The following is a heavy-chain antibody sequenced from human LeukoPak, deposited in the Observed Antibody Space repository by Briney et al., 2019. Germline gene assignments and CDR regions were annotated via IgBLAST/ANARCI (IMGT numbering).Heavy chain of an antibody. CDR1: GYTFTSYD. V-gene: IGHV1-8*01. CDR2: MNPNSGNT. Sequence: GASVKVSCKASGYTFTSYDINWVRQATGQGLEWMGWMNPNSGNTGYAQKFQGRVTMTRNTSISTAYMELSSLRSEDTAVYYCARGGSQYYYYYYMDVWGKGTTVTVSS. J-gene: IGHJ6*03. CDR3: ARGGSQYYYYYYMDV.